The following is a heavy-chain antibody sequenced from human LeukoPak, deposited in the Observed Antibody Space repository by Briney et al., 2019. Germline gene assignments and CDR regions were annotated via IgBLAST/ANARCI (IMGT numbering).Heavy chain of an antibody. CDR1: GGSISSYY. D-gene: IGHD3-22*01. V-gene: IGHV4-4*07. J-gene: IGHJ5*02. CDR2: IYTSGST. CDR3: AREDYDSSGYYLLYNWFDP. Sequence: PSETLSLTCTVSGGSISSYYWSWIRQPAGKGLEWIGRIYTSGSTNYNPSIKSRVTMSVDTSKNQFSLKLSSVTAADTAVYYCAREDYDSSGYYLLYNWFDPWGQGTLVTVSS.